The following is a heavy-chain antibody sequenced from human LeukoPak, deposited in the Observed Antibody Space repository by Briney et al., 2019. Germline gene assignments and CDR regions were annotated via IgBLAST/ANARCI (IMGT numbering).Heavy chain of an antibody. D-gene: IGHD3/OR15-3a*01. Sequence: ASVKVSCKASGYTFTGYYMHWVRQAPGQGLEWMGWINPNSGGTNYAQKLQGRVTMTRDTSISTAYMELSRLRSEDTAVYYCARVDSTNWFDPWGQGTLVTVSS. CDR3: ARVDSTNWFDP. CDR2: INPNSGGT. CDR1: GYTFTGYY. V-gene: IGHV1-2*02. J-gene: IGHJ5*02.